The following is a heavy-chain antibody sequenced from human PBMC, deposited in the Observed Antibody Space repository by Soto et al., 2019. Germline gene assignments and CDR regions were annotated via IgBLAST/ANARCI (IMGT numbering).Heavy chain of an antibody. D-gene: IGHD2-8*02. CDR2: ISRDGNTK. CDR1: GVTVSNYG. J-gene: IGHJ4*02. Sequence: QVQLVESGGGVVQPGRSLRLSCAVSGVTVSNYGMHWVRQAPGKGPEWVAVISRDGNTKYYADSVKGRFIISRDNSRNTLFLEMNSLRSDDMAVYYCTGEVASGYWGQGTLVTVSS. CDR3: TGEVASGY. V-gene: IGHV3-30*03.